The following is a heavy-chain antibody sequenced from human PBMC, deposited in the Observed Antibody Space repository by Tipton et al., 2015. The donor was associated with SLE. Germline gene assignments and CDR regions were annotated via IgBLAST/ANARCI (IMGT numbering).Heavy chain of an antibody. V-gene: IGHV4-34*01. Sequence: LRLSCAVYGGSFSGYYWSWIRQPPGKGLEWIGEINHSGSTNYNPSLKSRVTISVDTSKNQFSLKLSSVTAADTAVYYCARGSYIVVVPAAMPDYYYGMDVWGQGTTVTVSS. J-gene: IGHJ6*02. CDR2: INHSGST. CDR3: ARGSYIVVVPAAMPDYYYGMDV. CDR1: GGSFSGYY. D-gene: IGHD2-2*01.